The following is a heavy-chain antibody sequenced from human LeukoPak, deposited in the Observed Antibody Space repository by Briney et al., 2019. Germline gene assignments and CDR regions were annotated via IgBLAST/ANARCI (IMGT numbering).Heavy chain of an antibody. V-gene: IGHV3-21*04. J-gene: IGHJ4*02. Sequence: GGSLRLSCAASGFTFSSYSMNWVRQAPGKGLEWVSSISSSSSYMYYADSVKGRFTISRDNAKNSLYLQMNSLRAEDTAVYYCTSDSNYDFWSPYFDYWGQGTLVTVSS. CDR1: GFTFSSYS. CDR3: TSDSNYDFWSPYFDY. D-gene: IGHD3-3*01. CDR2: ISSSSSYM.